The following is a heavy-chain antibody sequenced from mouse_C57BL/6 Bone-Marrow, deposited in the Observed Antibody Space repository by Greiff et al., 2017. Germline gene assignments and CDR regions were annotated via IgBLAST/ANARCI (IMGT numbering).Heavy chain of an antibody. Sequence: EVHLVESGGGLVKPGGSLKLSCAVSGFTFSSYTMSWVRQTPEKRLEWVATISGGGGNTYYPDSVKGRFTISRDNAKNTLYLHMSSLRSEDTAVYYCAREGYDKGGYWGQGTTLTVSS. CDR3: AREGYDKGGY. CDR1: GFTFSSYT. V-gene: IGHV5-9*04. J-gene: IGHJ2*01. CDR2: ISGGGGNT. D-gene: IGHD2-2*01.